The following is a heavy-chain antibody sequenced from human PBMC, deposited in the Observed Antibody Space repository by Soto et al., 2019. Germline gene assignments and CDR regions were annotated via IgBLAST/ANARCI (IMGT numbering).Heavy chain of an antibody. V-gene: IGHV3-7*01. CDR3: ARDHVCSGGSCYDH. Sequence: PXGILRDSYSASGWTVGGYCLTWVRHATGKGLEWVANINQDGSEIYYVDSVKGRFTISRDNAENSLYLQMNSLRAEDTAVYYCARDHVCSGGSCYDHWGPGTLLTVFS. CDR1: GWTVGGYC. J-gene: IGHJ4*02. D-gene: IGHD2-15*01. CDR2: INQDGSEI.